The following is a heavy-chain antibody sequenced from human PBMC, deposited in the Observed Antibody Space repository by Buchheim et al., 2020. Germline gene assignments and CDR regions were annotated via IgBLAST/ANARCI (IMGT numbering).Heavy chain of an antibody. CDR2: ISYDGSNK. D-gene: IGHD3-22*01. V-gene: IGHV3-30-3*01. J-gene: IGHJ4*02. CDR1: GFTFSSYA. CDR3: ARVLDSSGYYEVPSD. Sequence: QVQLVESGGGVVQPGRSLRLSCAASGFTFSSYAMHWVRQAPGKGLEGVAVISYDGSNKYYADSVKGRFTISRDNSKNTLYLQMNSLRAEDTAVYYCARVLDSSGYYEVPSDWGQGTL.